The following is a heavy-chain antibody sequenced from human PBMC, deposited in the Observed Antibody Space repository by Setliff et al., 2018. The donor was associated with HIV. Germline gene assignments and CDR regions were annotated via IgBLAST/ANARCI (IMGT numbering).Heavy chain of an antibody. CDR2: INHSGST. D-gene: IGHD3-22*01. J-gene: IGHJ4*02. CDR1: GGSFSGYY. CDR3: ARAHDNHDSSGYSHDS. Sequence: SETLSLTCAVYGGSFSGYYWNWIRQSPGKGLEWIGEINHSGSTNYNPSLKSRITISVDTSKKQFSLRLSSVTAADTAVYYCARAHDNHDSSGYSHDSWGQGSLVTVSS. V-gene: IGHV4-34*01.